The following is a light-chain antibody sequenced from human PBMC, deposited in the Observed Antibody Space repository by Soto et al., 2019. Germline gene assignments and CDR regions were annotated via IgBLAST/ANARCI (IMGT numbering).Light chain of an antibody. V-gene: IGLV2-11*01. CDR3: CLSPGSLTWL. CDR1: GSDVGDSSH. Sequence: QSALTQPRSVSGSPGQSVTISCTATGSDVGDSSHVSWYQLHPGKAPKLMIYEVNNRPSGVPDRFSGSKPGSTASLTISGLQAEDEAEYYCCLSPGSLTWLFGGGTKLTVL. J-gene: IGLJ3*02. CDR2: EVN.